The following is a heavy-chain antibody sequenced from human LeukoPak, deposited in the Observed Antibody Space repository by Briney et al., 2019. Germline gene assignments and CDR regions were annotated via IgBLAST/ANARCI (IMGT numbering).Heavy chain of an antibody. J-gene: IGHJ4*02. CDR3: VGENTLVRGTRNPFDY. Sequence: SQTLSLTCAISGDSVSSNDAAWNWIRQSPSRGLEWLGRTFYRSKWYYDYAVSVKSRITINPDTSKNQLSLQLNFVTPEDTAVYYCVGENTLVRGTRNPFDYWGRGTLVTVSS. CDR2: TFYRSKWYY. V-gene: IGHV6-1*01. D-gene: IGHD3-10*01. CDR1: GDSVSSNDAA.